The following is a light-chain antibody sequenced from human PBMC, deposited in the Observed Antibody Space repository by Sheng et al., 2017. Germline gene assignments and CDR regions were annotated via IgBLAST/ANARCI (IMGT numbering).Light chain of an antibody. J-gene: IGLJ2*01. V-gene: IGLV6-57*01. CDR2: EDK. CDR3: QSYDSTNPVV. CDR1: TGSIASNY. Sequence: NFMLTQPHSVSESPGKTVTIPCTRSTGSIASNYVQWYQQRPGSSPTTVIYEDKTRPSGVTDRFSGSIDTSSNSVSLTISGLKTEDEATYYCQSYDSTNPVVFGGGTRLTVL.